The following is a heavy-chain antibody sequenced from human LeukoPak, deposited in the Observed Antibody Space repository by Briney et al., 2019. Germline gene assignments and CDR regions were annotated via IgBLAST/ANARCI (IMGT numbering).Heavy chain of an antibody. V-gene: IGHV3-11*01. CDR2: ISSSGSTI. D-gene: IGHD1/OR15-1a*01. CDR3: ARVSRFGTIFDY. CDR1: GFTFSDYY. Sequence: GGSLRLSCAASGFTFSDYYMSWIRQAPGKGLEWVSYISSSGSTIYYADSVKGRFTTSRDNAKNSLYLQMNSLRAEDTAVYYCARVSRFGTIFDYWGQGTLVTVSS. J-gene: IGHJ4*02.